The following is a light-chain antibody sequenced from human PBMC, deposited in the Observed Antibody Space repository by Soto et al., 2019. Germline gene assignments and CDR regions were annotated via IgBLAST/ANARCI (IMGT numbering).Light chain of an antibody. J-gene: IGLJ3*02. CDR1: SSDVGTYNY. Sequence: QSVLTQPASVSGTPGQSITISCTGTSSDVGTYNYVSWYQHRPGKAPKLMIYDVSYRPSGVSNRFSGSKSANTASLTNSRLQAEDEADYYCSSYTTSNTQVFGGGTKLTVL. CDR3: SSYTTSNTQV. CDR2: DVS. V-gene: IGLV2-14*01.